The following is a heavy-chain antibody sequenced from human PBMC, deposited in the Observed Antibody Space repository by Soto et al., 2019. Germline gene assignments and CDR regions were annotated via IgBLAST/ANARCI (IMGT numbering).Heavy chain of an antibody. CDR3: ARVGGSSSWLRGLQSGYGWFDP. J-gene: IGHJ5*02. V-gene: IGHV1-69*01. CDR1: GGTFSSYA. CDR2: IIPIFGTA. Sequence: QVQLVQSGAEVKKPGSSVKVSCKASGGTFSSYAISWVRQAPGQGLEWMGGIIPIFGTANYAQKFQGRVTITADESTSTAYMELSSLRSEDTAVYYCARVGGSSSWLRGLQSGYGWFDPWGQGTLVTVSS. D-gene: IGHD6-13*01.